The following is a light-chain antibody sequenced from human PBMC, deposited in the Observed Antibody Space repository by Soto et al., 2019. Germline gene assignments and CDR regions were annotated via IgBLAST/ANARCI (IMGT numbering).Light chain of an antibody. J-gene: IGLJ3*02. CDR3: CSYAGSSLGV. CDR1: SSDVGVYNY. V-gene: IGLV2-11*01. Sequence: QSALTQPRSVSGSPGQSVTISCTGTSSDVGVYNYVSWYQQHPGKAPQLVIYDVIKRPSGVPYRFSGSKSGNTASLTISGLQAEDEADYYCCSYAGSSLGVFGGGTKVTVL. CDR2: DVI.